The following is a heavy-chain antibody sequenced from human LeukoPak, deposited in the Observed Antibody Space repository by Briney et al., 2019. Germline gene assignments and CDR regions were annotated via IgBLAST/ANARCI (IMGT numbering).Heavy chain of an antibody. J-gene: IGHJ6*03. D-gene: IGHD3-10*01. CDR3: ARGGLDYYGSGSKSYYYHYMDV. CDR1: GGTFSSYA. Sequence: ASVKVSCKASGGTFSSYAISWVRQAPGQGLEWVGRIIPILGIANYAQKFQGRVTITADKSTSTAYMELSSLRSEDTAVYYCARGGLDYYGSGSKSYYYHYMDVWGKGTTVTVSS. V-gene: IGHV1-69*04. CDR2: IIPILGIA.